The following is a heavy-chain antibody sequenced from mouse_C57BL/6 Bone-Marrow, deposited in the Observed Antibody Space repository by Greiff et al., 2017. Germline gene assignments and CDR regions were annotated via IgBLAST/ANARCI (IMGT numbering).Heavy chain of an antibody. CDR1: GYSFTGYY. V-gene: IGHV1-42*01. J-gene: IGHJ2*01. D-gene: IGHD2-10*02. Sequence: EVKLLESGPELVKPGASVKISCKASGYSFTGYYMNWVKQSPEKSLEWIGEINPSTGGTTYNQKFKAKATLTVDKSSSTAYMQLKSLTSEDSAVYYCARWGYGYVDYWGQGTTLTVSS. CDR2: INPSTGGT. CDR3: ARWGYGYVDY.